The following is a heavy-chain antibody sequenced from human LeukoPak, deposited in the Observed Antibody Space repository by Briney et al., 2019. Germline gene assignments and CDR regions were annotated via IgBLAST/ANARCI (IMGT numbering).Heavy chain of an antibody. J-gene: IGHJ4*02. CDR3: ARGGSYSPFDY. V-gene: IGHV3-66*02. D-gene: IGHD1-26*01. CDR1: GFTASSNY. CDR2: IYSGSST. Sequence: GGSLRLSCAASGFTASSNYMSWVRQAPGKGLEWVSVIYSGSSTYYADSVKGRFTISRDNSKNTLYLQMNSLRAEDTAVYYCARGGSYSPFDYWGQGTLVTVSS.